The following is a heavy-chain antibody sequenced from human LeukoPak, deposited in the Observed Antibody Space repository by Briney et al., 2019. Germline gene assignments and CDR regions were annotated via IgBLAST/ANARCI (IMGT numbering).Heavy chain of an antibody. Sequence: QXPGXGVXXXGEINHSGSTNYNPSLTSRGTISVDTSKNQFSLKLSSVTAADTAVYYCARGRDQRRVVPAAIGYFDYWGQGTLVTVSS. CDR3: ARGRDQRRVVPAAIGYFDY. D-gene: IGHD2-2*02. V-gene: IGHV4-34*01. CDR2: INHSGST. J-gene: IGHJ4*02.